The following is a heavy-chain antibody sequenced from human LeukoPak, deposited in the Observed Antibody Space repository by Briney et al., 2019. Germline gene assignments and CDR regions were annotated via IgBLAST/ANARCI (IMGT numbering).Heavy chain of an antibody. Sequence: PGGSLRLSCAASGFTFSNYNMNWVRQAPGKAMEWVSSITSSGTYIFYADSVKGRFTISRDNAKNSLYLQMNSLRAEDTAVYYCARVSWFPGTSYYYMDVWGKGTTVTVSS. D-gene: IGHD1-1*01. CDR3: ARVSWFPGTSYYYMDV. CDR2: ITSSGTYI. CDR1: GFTFSNYN. J-gene: IGHJ6*03. V-gene: IGHV3-21*04.